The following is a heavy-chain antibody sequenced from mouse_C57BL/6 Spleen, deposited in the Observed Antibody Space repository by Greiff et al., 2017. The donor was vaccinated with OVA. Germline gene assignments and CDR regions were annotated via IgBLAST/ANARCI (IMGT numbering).Heavy chain of an antibody. J-gene: IGHJ2*01. Sequence: VQVVESGPELVKPGASVKISCKASGYTFTDYYINWVKQRPGQGLEWIGWIFPGSGSTYYNEKFKGKATLTVDKSSSTAYMLLSSLTSEDSAVYFCARSLYSNLFDYWGQGTTLTVSS. D-gene: IGHD2-5*01. CDR3: ARSLYSNLFDY. CDR1: GYTFTDYY. V-gene: IGHV1-75*01. CDR2: IFPGSGST.